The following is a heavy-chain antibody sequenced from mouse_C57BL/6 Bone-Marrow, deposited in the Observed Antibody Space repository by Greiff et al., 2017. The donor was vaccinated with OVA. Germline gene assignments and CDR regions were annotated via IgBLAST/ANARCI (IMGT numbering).Heavy chain of an antibody. CDR1: GFSLTSYG. Sequence: VKLVESGPGLVQPSQSLSITCTVSGFSLTSYGVHWVRQSPGKGLEWLGVIWRGGSTDYNAAFMSRLSITKENSKSQVFSKMNSLQADDTAIYYFAKSLFTTGGAYWGQGTLVTVSA. V-gene: IGHV2-5*01. D-gene: IGHD1-1*01. J-gene: IGHJ3*01. CDR3: AKSLFTTGGAY. CDR2: IWRGGST.